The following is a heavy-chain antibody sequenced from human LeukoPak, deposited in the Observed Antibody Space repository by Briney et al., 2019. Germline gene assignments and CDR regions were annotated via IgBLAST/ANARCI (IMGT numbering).Heavy chain of an antibody. V-gene: IGHV3-23*01. CDR1: AVTLFSNS. J-gene: IGHJ4*02. D-gene: IGHD6-13*01. CDR2: ISGSGGST. CDR3: AKGDDSSSWTGYFDY. Sequence: PGGSLRHSCAPSAVTLFSNSMSCGRRAPGKGLEWGSAISGSGGSTYYADSVKGRFTISTDNSKNTPYLQMKSVRDEDTAVYYCAKGDDSSSWTGYFDYWGQGTLVTVSS.